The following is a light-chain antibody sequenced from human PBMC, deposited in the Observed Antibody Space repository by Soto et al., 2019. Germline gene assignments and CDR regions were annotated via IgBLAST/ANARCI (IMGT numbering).Light chain of an antibody. V-gene: IGKV3-15*01. CDR1: QSVSSK. Sequence: EIEMTQSPATLSVSPGERATISCSASQSVSSKLAWYQQKPGQTPRLLIYDTSTRATGVPARFSGSRSGTEFTLTISSLQSEDFAVYYCQRDNSLPLTFGGGTKVDIK. CDR2: DTS. J-gene: IGKJ4*01. CDR3: QRDNSLPLT.